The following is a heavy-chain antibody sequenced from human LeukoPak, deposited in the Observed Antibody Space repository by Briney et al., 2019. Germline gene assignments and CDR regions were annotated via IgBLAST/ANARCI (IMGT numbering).Heavy chain of an antibody. CDR2: ISYDGSNK. Sequence: GGSLRLSCAASGFTFSSYGMHWVRQAPGKGLEWVAVISYDGSNKYYADSVKGRFTISRDNSKNTLYLQMNSLRAEDTAVYYCAREEAVAGLMLWGQGTLVTVSS. V-gene: IGHV3-30*03. CDR1: GFTFSSYG. D-gene: IGHD6-19*01. J-gene: IGHJ4*02. CDR3: AREEAVAGLML.